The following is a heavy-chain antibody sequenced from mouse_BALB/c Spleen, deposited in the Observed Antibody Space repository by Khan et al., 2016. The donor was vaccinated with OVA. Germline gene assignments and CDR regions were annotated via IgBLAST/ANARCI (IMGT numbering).Heavy chain of an antibody. J-gene: IGHJ3*01. Sequence: EVQLQQSGTVLARPGASVKMSCKASGYIFTSYWIHWVKQRPGQGLEWIGAIYPGDSDTNYNQNFKGKAKLTAVTSTSTAYMELSSLTNEDSAVYYCTRWSYWFAYWGQGTLVTVSA. V-gene: IGHV1-5*01. CDR2: IYPGDSDT. CDR1: GYIFTSYW. D-gene: IGHD1-1*01. CDR3: TRWSYWFAY.